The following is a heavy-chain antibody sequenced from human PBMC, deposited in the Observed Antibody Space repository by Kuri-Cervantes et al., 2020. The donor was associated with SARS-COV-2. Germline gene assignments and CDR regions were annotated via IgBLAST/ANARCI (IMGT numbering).Heavy chain of an antibody. CDR2: IYHSGST. CDR1: GYSISSGYY. CDR3: ARHRDSSSWYGRGAFDY. J-gene: IGHJ4*02. D-gene: IGHD6-13*01. V-gene: IGHV4-38-2*01. Sequence: ESLKISCAVSGYSISSGYYWGWIRQPPGKGLEWIGSIYHSGSTYYNPSLKSRVTISVDTSKNQFSLKLSPVTAADTAVYYCARHRDSSSWYGRGAFDYWGQGTLVTVSS.